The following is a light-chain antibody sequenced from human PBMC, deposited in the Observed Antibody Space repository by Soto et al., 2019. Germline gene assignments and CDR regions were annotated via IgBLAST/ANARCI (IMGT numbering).Light chain of an antibody. CDR2: GAS. J-gene: IGKJ2*01. CDR3: QQYNNSPYT. CDR1: QSVSTN. Sequence: EIVMTQSPDTLSVSPGERATLSCRASQSVSTNLAWYQQKPGQAPRLLIYGASTRATSIPARFSGSGSGTEFTLTISCLQSEDFEVYHCQQYNNSPYTFGQGTKLEIK. V-gene: IGKV3-15*01.